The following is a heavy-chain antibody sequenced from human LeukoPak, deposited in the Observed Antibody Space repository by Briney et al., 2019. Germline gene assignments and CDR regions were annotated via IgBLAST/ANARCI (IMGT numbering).Heavy chain of an antibody. CDR2: ISYDGSNK. CDR3: AKEVRYSSGWYPGYYYYGMDV. D-gene: IGHD6-19*01. CDR1: GFTFSSYA. V-gene: IGHV3-30-3*02. J-gene: IGHJ6*02. Sequence: GSLRLSCAASGFTFSSYAMHWVRQAPGKGLEWVAVISYDGSNKYYADSVKGRFTISRDNSKNTLYLQMNSLRAEDTAVYYCAKEVRYSSGWYPGYYYYGMDVWGQGTTVTVSS.